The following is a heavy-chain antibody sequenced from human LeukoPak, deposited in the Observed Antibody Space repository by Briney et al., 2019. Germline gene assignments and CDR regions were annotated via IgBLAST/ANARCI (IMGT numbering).Heavy chain of an antibody. D-gene: IGHD5-12*01. V-gene: IGHV4-31*03. CDR2: IYYSGST. J-gene: IGHJ4*02. CDR3: ARGYGEYSGYDYVYYFDY. Sequence: SQTLSLTCTVSGGSISSGGYYWSWIRQHPGKGLEWIGYIYYSGSTYYNPSLKSRVTISVDTSKNQFSLKLSSVTAADTAVYYCARGYGEYSGYDYVYYFDYWGQGTLVTVSS. CDR1: GGSISSGGYY.